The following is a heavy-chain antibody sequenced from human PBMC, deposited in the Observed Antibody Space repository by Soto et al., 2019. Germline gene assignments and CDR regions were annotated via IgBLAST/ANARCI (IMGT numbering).Heavy chain of an antibody. CDR3: ARGGLQLTLPFDY. V-gene: IGHV3-64*01. CDR2: ISSNGGST. Sequence: EVQLVESGGGLVQPGGSLRLSCTASGFTFSSYAMHWVRQAPGKGLEYVSAISSNGGSTYYANSVKVRFTISRDNSKNTLYLQMGSLRAEDMAVYYCARGGLQLTLPFDYWGQGTLVTVSS. D-gene: IGHD1-1*01. CDR1: GFTFSSYA. J-gene: IGHJ4*02.